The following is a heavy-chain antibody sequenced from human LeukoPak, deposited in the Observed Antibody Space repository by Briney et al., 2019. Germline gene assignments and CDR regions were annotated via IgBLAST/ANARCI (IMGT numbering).Heavy chain of an antibody. CDR2: IYDSGST. D-gene: IGHD5-24*01. CDR1: GGSFSGYY. CDR3: ARQPTSRDGYNWFDP. V-gene: IGHV4-59*08. J-gene: IGHJ5*02. Sequence: PSETLSLTCAVYGGSFSGYYWSWIRQPPGKGLEWIGYIYDSGSTNYNPSLKSRVTISVDTSKNQFSLKLSSVTAADTAVYYCARQPTSRDGYNWFDPWGQGTLVTVSS.